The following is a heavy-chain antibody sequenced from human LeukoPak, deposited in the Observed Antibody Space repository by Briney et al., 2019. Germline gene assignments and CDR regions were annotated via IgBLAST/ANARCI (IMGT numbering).Heavy chain of an antibody. V-gene: IGHV5-51*01. CDR2: IYPGDSDT. Sequence: GESLKISCKGSGYSFTSYCIGWVRQMPGKGLEWMGIIYPGDSDTRYSPSFQGQVTISADKSISTAYLQWSSLKASDTAMYYCARQSNRDYGDYVGAFDIWGQGTMVTVSS. CDR1: GYSFTSYC. CDR3: ARQSNRDYGDYVGAFDI. J-gene: IGHJ3*02. D-gene: IGHD4-17*01.